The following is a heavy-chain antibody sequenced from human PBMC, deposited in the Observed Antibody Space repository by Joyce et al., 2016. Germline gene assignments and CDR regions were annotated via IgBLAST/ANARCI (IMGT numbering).Heavy chain of an antibody. CDR1: GYNFATAW. V-gene: IGHV5-10-1*03. CDR3: ASATLGVPGDNYYALDV. Sequence: EVQLVQSGAEVKKPGESLRISCKGSGYNFATAWITWVRQMPGKGLEWMGWIDPGDSYTKYSPSFQGQVTISIDKTVRTAYLQFSGLKASDTAIYYCASATLGVPGDNYYALDVWGQGTTVIVSS. CDR2: IDPGDSYT. D-gene: IGHD2-2*01. J-gene: IGHJ6*02.